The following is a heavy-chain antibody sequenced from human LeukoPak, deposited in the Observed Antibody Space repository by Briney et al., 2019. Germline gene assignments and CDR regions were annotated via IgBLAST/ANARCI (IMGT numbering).Heavy chain of an antibody. J-gene: IGHJ4*02. CDR1: GFTFSSYS. Sequence: GGSLRLSCAASGFTFSSYSLNWVRQAPGKGLEWVSSITSSSSYIYYADSVKGRFTISRDNSKNTLYLQMNSLRAEDTAVYYCARDGTMVRGGLLWGQGTLVTVSS. V-gene: IGHV3-21*01. CDR2: ITSSSSYI. CDR3: ARDGTMVRGGLL. D-gene: IGHD3-10*01.